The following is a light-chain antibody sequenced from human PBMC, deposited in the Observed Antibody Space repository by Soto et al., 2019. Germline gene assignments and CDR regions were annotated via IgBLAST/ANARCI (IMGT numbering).Light chain of an antibody. CDR2: DAS. CDR3: QQRNRWPIT. J-gene: IGKJ5*01. CDR1: ENVHRY. Sequence: EIVLTQSPATLSLSPGERATLSCRATENVHRYLNWYQQKRGQAPRLLIYDASNRATGIPVRFSGSGSGTDFTLTISSLEPEDFAVYYCQQRNRWPITFGQGTRLDIK. V-gene: IGKV3-11*01.